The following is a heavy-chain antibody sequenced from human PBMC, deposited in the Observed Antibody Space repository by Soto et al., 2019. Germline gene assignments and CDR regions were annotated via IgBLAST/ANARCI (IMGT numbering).Heavy chain of an antibody. D-gene: IGHD3-10*01. J-gene: IGHJ3*02. V-gene: IGHV1-18*01. CDR3: ARSYYYGSGSYGAFDI. Sequence: PGASVKVSCKASGYTFTSYGISWVRQAPGQGLEWMGWISAYNGNTNYAQKLQGRVTMTTDTSTSTAYMELRSLRSDDTAVYYCARSYYYGSGSYGAFDIWGQGTMVTVSS. CDR1: GYTFTSYG. CDR2: ISAYNGNT.